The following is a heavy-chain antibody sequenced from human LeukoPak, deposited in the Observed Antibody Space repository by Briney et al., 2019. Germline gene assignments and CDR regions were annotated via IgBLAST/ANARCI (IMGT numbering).Heavy chain of an antibody. CDR2: IYYSGST. V-gene: IGHV4-59*01. CDR1: GGSISSYY. D-gene: IGHD2-2*01. CDR3: ARAPIVVVAAAIHYFDY. Sequence: PSETLSLTRTVSGGSISSYYWSWIRQPPGKGLEWIGYIYYSGSTNYNPSLKSRVAISVDTSKNQFSLKLSSVTAADTAVYYCARAPIVVVAAAIHYFDYWGQGTLVTVSS. J-gene: IGHJ4*02.